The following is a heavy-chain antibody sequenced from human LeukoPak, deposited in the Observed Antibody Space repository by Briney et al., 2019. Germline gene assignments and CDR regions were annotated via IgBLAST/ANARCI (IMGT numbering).Heavy chain of an antibody. J-gene: IGHJ4*02. D-gene: IGHD3-22*01. CDR2: VNWNGRST. CDR3: VRAGDSGYYYDYFDY. CDR1: GFTFDDYG. V-gene: IGHV3-20*04. Sequence: GGSLRLSCAASGFTFDDYGMSWVRQAPGKGLEWVSGVNWNGRSTGFADSVKGRFSISRDNVKNALYLQMNSLRAEDTAFYYCVRAGDSGYYYDYFDYWGQGTLVTVSS.